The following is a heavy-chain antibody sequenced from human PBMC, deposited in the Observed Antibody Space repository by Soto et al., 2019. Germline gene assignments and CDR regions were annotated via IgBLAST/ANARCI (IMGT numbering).Heavy chain of an antibody. CDR2: ISYDGSNK. D-gene: IGHD3-10*01. J-gene: IGHJ4*02. CDR1: GFTFSSYG. Sequence: ESGGGVVQPGRSLRLSCAASGFTFSSYGMHWVRQAPGKGLEWVAVISYDGSNKYYADSVKGRFTISRDNSKNTLYLQMNSLRAEDTAVYYCASNPNGSGSYGAHWGQGTLVTVSS. V-gene: IGHV3-30*03. CDR3: ASNPNGSGSYGAH.